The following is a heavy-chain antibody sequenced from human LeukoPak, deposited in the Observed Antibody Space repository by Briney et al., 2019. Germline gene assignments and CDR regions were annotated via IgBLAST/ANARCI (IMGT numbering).Heavy chain of an antibody. V-gene: IGHV4-59*12. CDR1: GASISGYY. Sequence: SETLSLTCTVSGASISGYYWSWIRRPPGQGLGWIGYIYYSGSTNYNPSLKSRVTISVDTSKNQFSLKLSSVTAADTAVYYCARGHSSSWSYIDYWGQGTLVTVSS. J-gene: IGHJ4*02. CDR3: ARGHSSSWSYIDY. D-gene: IGHD6-13*01. CDR2: IYYSGST.